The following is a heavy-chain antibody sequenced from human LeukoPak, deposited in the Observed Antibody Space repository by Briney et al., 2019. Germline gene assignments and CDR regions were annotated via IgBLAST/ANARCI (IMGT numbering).Heavy chain of an antibody. CDR2: IIPIFGAA. J-gene: IGHJ3*02. CDR3: ARAGSSYDAFDI. CDR1: GGTFRSYA. V-gene: IGHV1-69*05. D-gene: IGHD6-13*01. Sequence: SVKVSCKASGGTFRSYAISWVRQAPGQGLEWMGGIIPIFGAAKYAQKFQGRVTITTDESTSTAYMELSSLRSEDTAVYYCARAGSSYDAFDIWGQGTMVTVSS.